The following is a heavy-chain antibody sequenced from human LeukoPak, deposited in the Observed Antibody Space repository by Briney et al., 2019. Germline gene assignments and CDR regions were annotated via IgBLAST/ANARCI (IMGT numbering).Heavy chain of an antibody. D-gene: IGHD1-26*01. Sequence: PSETLSLTCTVSGGSISSGGYYWSWIRQHPGKGLEWIGYIYYSGSTYYNPSLKSRVTISVDTSKNQFSLKLSSVTAADTAVYYCARSELRTSKYYFDYWGQGTLVTVSS. V-gene: IGHV4-31*03. CDR1: GGSISSGGYY. J-gene: IGHJ4*02. CDR2: IYYSGST. CDR3: ARSELRTSKYYFDY.